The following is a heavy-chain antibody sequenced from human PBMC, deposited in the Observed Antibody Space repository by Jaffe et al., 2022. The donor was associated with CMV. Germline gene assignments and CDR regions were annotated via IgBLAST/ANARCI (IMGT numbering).Heavy chain of an antibody. D-gene: IGHD3-16*01. CDR2: FYSGGST. V-gene: IGHV3-53*01. CDR1: GFTVSSNN. Sequence: EVQLVESGGGVIQPGGSLRLSCAASGFTVSSNNMNWVRQAPGKGLEWVSVFYSGGSTGYAASVKGRFTISRDNFKNTVYLQMNSLRAEDTAVYYCARDPGGLPYYYYGMDVWGQGTTVTVSS. J-gene: IGHJ6*02. CDR3: ARDPGGLPYYYYGMDV.